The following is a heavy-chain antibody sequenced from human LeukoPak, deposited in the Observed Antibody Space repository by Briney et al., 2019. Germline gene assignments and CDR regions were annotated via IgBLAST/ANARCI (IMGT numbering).Heavy chain of an antibody. CDR1: GGSISSGDYY. V-gene: IGHV4-30-4*08. Sequence: SETLSLTCTVSGGSISSGDYYWSWIRQPPGKGLEWIGYIYYSGSTYYNPSLKSRVTISVDTSKNQFSLKLSSVTAADTAVYYCARAPFLSGYYFFDYWGQGTLVTVSS. D-gene: IGHD3-22*01. J-gene: IGHJ4*02. CDR3: ARAPFLSGYYFFDY. CDR2: IYYSGST.